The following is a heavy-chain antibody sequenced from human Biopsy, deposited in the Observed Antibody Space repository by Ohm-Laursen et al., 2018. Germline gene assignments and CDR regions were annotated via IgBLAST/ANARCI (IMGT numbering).Heavy chain of an antibody. J-gene: IGHJ3*01. CDR3: ARDAALAVAPPADDGFDL. CDR1: GGSVSGYY. Sequence: TLSLTCTVSGGSVSGYYWNWIRLPVGKGLEWIGRLYTSGSTNYNPSLKSRVTVSVDTSRNQFSLRLSSVTAADTGIYYCARDAALAVAPPADDGFDLWGQGTMVTVSS. CDR2: LYTSGST. V-gene: IGHV4-4*07. D-gene: IGHD6-19*01.